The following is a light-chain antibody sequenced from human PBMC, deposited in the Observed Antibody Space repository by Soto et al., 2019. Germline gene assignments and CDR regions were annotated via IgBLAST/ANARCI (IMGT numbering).Light chain of an antibody. Sequence: QSALTQPASVSGSPGQSITISCTGTSSDVGGYNYVSWYQQHPGKAPKLMIYDVSNRPSGVSNRFSGSKSGNTASLTISGLQAEDEDDYYCSSYTSSSTLYVFGTGTKLTAL. CDR3: SSYTSSSTLYV. V-gene: IGLV2-14*01. J-gene: IGLJ1*01. CDR1: SSDVGGYNY. CDR2: DVS.